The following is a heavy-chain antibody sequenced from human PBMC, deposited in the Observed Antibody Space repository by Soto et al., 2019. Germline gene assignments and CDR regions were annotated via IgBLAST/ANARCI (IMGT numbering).Heavy chain of an antibody. D-gene: IGHD1-26*01. J-gene: IGHJ3*02. Sequence: GESLKISCAASGFTFSSYSMNWVRQAPGKGLEWVSSISSSSSYIYYADSVKGRFTISRDNAKNSLYLQMNSLRAEDTAVYYCAREYSGSYYTAFDIWGQGTMVTVSS. V-gene: IGHV3-21*01. CDR2: ISSSSSYI. CDR1: GFTFSSYS. CDR3: AREYSGSYYTAFDI.